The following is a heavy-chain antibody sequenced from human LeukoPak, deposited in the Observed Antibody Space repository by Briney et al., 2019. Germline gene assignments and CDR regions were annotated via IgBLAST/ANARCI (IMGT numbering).Heavy chain of an antibody. V-gene: IGHV3-48*04. Sequence: GGSLRLSCAASGFTFSRNGMNWVRQAPGKGLEWVSYISSSGSTIYYADSVKGRFTISRDNAKNSLYLQMNSLSAEDTAVYYCARDDGSGCENWGQGTLVTVSS. CDR2: ISSSGSTI. J-gene: IGHJ4*02. CDR1: GFTFSRNG. D-gene: IGHD6-19*01. CDR3: ARDDGSGCEN.